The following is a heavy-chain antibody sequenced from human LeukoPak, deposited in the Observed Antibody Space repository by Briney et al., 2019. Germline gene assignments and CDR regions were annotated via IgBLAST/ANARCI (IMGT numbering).Heavy chain of an antibody. Sequence: SETLSLTCAVSTDSFSSHYWSWIRQPPGKGLEWIGYISYIGSTNYNPSLKSRVTISIDTPKNQFSLKLRSVTAADTAVYYCARDLITVTKGFDIWGQGTVVSVSS. J-gene: IGHJ3*02. CDR2: ISYIGST. CDR1: TDSFSSHY. V-gene: IGHV4-59*11. CDR3: ARDLITVTKGFDI. D-gene: IGHD4-17*01.